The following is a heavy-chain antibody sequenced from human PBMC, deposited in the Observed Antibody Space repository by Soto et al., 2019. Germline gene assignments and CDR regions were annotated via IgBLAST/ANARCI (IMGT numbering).Heavy chain of an antibody. J-gene: IGHJ4*02. D-gene: IGHD4-17*01. Sequence: ASVKVSCKASGYTFTGYYMHWGRQAPGQGLEWMGWINPNSGGTNYAQKFQGRVTMTRDTSISTAYMELSRLRSDDTAVYYCARDHYYGDYTPLGYWGQGTLVTVSS. CDR2: INPNSGGT. CDR1: GYTFTGYY. V-gene: IGHV1-2*02. CDR3: ARDHYYGDYTPLGY.